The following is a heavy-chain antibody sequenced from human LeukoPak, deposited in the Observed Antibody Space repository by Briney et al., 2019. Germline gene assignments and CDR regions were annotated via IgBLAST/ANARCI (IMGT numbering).Heavy chain of an antibody. CDR2: ISGSGGST. CDR3: AKDLFWFQYSGSYYISHEAFDI. J-gene: IGHJ3*02. CDR1: GFTFSSYA. D-gene: IGHD1-26*01. V-gene: IGHV3-23*01. Sequence: PGGSLRLSCAASGFTFSSYAMSWVRQASGKGLEWVSAISGSGGSTYYADSVKGRFTISRDNSKNTLYLQMNSLRAEDTAVYYCAKDLFWFQYSGSYYISHEAFDIWGQGTMVTVSS.